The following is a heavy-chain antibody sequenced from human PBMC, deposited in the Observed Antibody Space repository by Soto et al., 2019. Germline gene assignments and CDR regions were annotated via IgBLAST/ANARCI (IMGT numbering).Heavy chain of an antibody. D-gene: IGHD6-19*01. CDR3: ARGLGWPGLTYYYGMDV. V-gene: IGHV4-31*03. J-gene: IGHJ6*02. Sequence: QVQLQESGPGLVKPSQTLSLTCTVSGGSISSGGYYWSWIRQHPGKGLEWIGYIYYSGSTYYNPSLKSRVTISVDTSKNQFSLKLSSVTAADTAVYYCARGLGWPGLTYYYGMDVWGQGTTVTVSS. CDR2: IYYSGST. CDR1: GGSISSGGYY.